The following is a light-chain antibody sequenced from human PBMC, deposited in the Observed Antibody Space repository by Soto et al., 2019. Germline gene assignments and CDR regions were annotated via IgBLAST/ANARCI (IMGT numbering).Light chain of an antibody. CDR2: GAS. CDR1: KSISSK. CDR3: QQYSSWTTIT. J-gene: IGKJ5*01. V-gene: IGKV3-15*01. Sequence: EIVMTQSPATLSVSPGERATLSCRASKSISSKLGWYQQSPGQAPRLLIYGASTRATGIPAWVSGSGSGTEFTLTITSLQSEDSAVYYCQQYSSWTTITFGQGTRLEMK.